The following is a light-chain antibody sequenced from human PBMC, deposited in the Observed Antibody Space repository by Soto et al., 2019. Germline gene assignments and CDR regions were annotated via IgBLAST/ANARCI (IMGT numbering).Light chain of an antibody. J-gene: IGKJ1*01. CDR1: QSISSY. CDR2: AAS. Sequence: AIRMTQSPSSFSASTGDRVTITCRASQSISSYLAWYQQKPGKAPKLLIYAASTLQSGVPSRFSGSGSGTDFTLTISCLQSEDFATYYCQQYYSYPRTFGHGTKVEIK. V-gene: IGKV1-8*01. CDR3: QQYYSYPRT.